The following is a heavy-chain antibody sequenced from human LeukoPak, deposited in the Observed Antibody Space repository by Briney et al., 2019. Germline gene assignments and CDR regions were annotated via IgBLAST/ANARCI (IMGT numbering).Heavy chain of an antibody. CDR2: IYYSGST. CDR1: GGSISSYY. CDR3: ARDSDVFVGQTYSMDV. Sequence: PSETLSLTCTVSGGSISSYYWSWIRQPPGKGLEWIGYIYYSGSTNYNPSLKSRVTISLDTSKNQLSLQLSSVTPEDTAVYYCARDSDVFVGQTYSMDVWGQGTTVTVSS. V-gene: IGHV4-59*12. D-gene: IGHD2-15*01. J-gene: IGHJ6*02.